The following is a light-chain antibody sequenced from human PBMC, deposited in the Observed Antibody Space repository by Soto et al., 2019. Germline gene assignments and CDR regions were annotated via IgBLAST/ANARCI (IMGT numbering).Light chain of an antibody. CDR2: EDH. CDR3: QSYDSSNRV. Sequence: NFMLTQPPSVSESPGKTVTISCTRSSGNIAYNYVQWYQQRPGSAPTTVIYEDHQRPSGVPDWFSGSIDSSSNSASLTISGLTTEDEADYYCQSYDSSNRVFGGGTKLTVL. CDR1: SGNIAYNY. V-gene: IGLV6-57*04. J-gene: IGLJ2*01.